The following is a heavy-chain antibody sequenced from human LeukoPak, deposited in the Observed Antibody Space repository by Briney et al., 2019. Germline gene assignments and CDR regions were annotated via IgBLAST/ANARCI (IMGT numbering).Heavy chain of an antibody. CDR2: INHSGST. V-gene: IGHV4-34*01. J-gene: IGHJ6*02. Sequence: LSXTCAVXXXXXXXXXWSXXRXPPGXXLXXIGEINHSGSTNYNPSLKSRDTISVDTSKNQFSLKLSSVTAADTAVYYCARSTVVAHYGMDVWGQGTTVTVSS. CDR1: XXXXXXXX. D-gene: IGHD2-15*01. CDR3: ARSTVVAHYGMDV.